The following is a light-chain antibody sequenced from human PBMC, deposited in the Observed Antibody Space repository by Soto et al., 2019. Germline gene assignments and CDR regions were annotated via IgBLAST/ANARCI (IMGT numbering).Light chain of an antibody. V-gene: IGLV3-1*01. Sequence: SYELTQPPSVSVSPGQTASITCSGDNSGDKYACWYQQKPGQSPVLVIYQDRKRPSGIPERFSGSNSGNTATLTISGTQAMDEADYYCQAWDSSRVVFGGGTKVTVL. CDR3: QAWDSSRVV. CDR2: QDR. J-gene: IGLJ2*01. CDR1: NSGDKY.